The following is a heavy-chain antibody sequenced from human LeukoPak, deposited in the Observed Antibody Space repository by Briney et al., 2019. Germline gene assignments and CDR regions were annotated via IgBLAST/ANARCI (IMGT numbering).Heavy chain of an antibody. Sequence: ASVKVSCKASGYTFTGYYMHWVRQAPGQGLEWMGWINPNSGGTNYAQKFQGRVTMTRDTSISTAYMELSRLRSDDTAVYYCARERPGDYVFDYWGQGTLVTVSS. V-gene: IGHV1-2*02. CDR1: GYTFTGYY. J-gene: IGHJ4*02. CDR2: INPNSGGT. CDR3: ARERPGDYVFDY. D-gene: IGHD4-17*01.